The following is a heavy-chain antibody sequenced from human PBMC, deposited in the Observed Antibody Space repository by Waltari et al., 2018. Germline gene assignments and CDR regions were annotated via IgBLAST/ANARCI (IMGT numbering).Heavy chain of an antibody. V-gene: IGHV3-53*01. J-gene: IGHJ3*02. Sequence: EVQLVESGGGLIQPGGSLRLSCAASGCSVSTSYVSWVRQAPGKGLEWISFIYGVDSTLYVDSVKGRFTVSRDNSKNTVHLQMNSVRVDDTAVYYCATFSNWVHDTFDIWGQGTLVSVSS. D-gene: IGHD3-16*01. CDR3: ATFSNWVHDTFDI. CDR1: GCSVSTSY. CDR2: IYGVDST.